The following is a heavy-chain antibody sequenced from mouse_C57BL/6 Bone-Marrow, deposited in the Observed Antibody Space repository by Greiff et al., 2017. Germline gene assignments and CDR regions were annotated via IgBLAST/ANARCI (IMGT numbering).Heavy chain of an antibody. CDR1: GYTFTSYW. J-gene: IGHJ2*01. D-gene: IGHD1-1*02. V-gene: IGHV1-55*01. CDR3: ARSSPLVLSFDY. Sequence: QVQLQQPGAELVKPGASVKMSCKASGYTFTSYWITWVKQRPGQGLEWIGDIYPTSGRTNYNEKFKSKATLTVDTSSNTAYMQLISLTSEDSAVFYCARSSPLVLSFDYWGQGTTLTVSS. CDR2: IYPTSGRT.